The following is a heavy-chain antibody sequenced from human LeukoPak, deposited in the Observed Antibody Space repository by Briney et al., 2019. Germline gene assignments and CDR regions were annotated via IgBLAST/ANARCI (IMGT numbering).Heavy chain of an antibody. CDR2: IYTSGST. V-gene: IGHV4-4*07. D-gene: IGHD3-16*02. J-gene: IGHJ4*02. CDR3: ASSSVWGSYRPLDY. CDR1: GGSISSYY. Sequence: PSETLSLTCTVSGGSISSYYWSWIRQPAGKGLEWIGRIYTSGSTNYNPSLKSRVTMSVDTSKNQFSLKLSSVTAADTAVYYCASSSVWGSYRPLDYWGQGTLVTVSS.